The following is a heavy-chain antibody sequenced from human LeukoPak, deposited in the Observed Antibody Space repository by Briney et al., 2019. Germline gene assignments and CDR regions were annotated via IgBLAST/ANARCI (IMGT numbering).Heavy chain of an antibody. D-gene: IGHD5-24*01. CDR2: IYYSGTT. V-gene: IGHV4-59*01. Sequence: SETLSLTCTVSGGSIRSNYWSWIRQPPGKGLEWIGYIYYSGTTNYSPSLKSRVSISVDTSKNQFSLELSSVTAAETAVYYCARYIPRAAFNSGAFDIWGQGTMVAVSS. CDR3: ARYIPRAAFNSGAFDI. J-gene: IGHJ3*02. CDR1: GGSIRSNY.